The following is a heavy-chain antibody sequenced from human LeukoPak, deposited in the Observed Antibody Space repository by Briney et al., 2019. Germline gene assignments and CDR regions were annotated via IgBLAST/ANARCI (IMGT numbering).Heavy chain of an antibody. CDR3: ARVSPVGFDVDY. Sequence: ASVKVSCKASGYTFTGYYMHWVRQAPGQGLEWMGWITPNSGGTNYAQKFQGRVTMTRDTSISTAYMELSRLRSDDTAVYYCARVSPVGFDVDYWGQGTLVTVSS. D-gene: IGHD1-26*01. V-gene: IGHV1-2*02. J-gene: IGHJ4*02. CDR2: ITPNSGGT. CDR1: GYTFTGYY.